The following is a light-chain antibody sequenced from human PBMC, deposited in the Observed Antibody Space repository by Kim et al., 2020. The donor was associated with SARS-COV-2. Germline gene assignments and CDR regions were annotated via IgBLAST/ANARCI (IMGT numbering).Light chain of an antibody. Sequence: GKTVTISRSRSSGSIDDNYVQWYQQRPGGVPTTVIYEDDQRPSGVSDRFSGSIDNSSNSASLTISGLRTEDEADYYCQSYNRDNVLFGGGTQLTVL. CDR1: SGSIDDNY. V-gene: IGLV6-57*03. CDR2: EDD. CDR3: QSYNRDNVL. J-gene: IGLJ2*01.